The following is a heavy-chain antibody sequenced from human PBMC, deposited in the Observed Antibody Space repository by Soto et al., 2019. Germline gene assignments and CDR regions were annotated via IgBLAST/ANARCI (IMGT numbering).Heavy chain of an antibody. CDR1: GFTFDDYA. V-gene: IGHV3-9*03. CDR2: ISWNSGSI. J-gene: IGHJ4*02. Sequence: EVQLVESGGGLVQPGRSLRLSCAASGFTFDDYAMHWVRQAPGKGLEWVSGISWNSGSIGYADSVKGRFTISRDNAKNSLYLQMNSLRAEDMALYYCAKDLARADTAMVTTVDYWGQGTLVTVSS. D-gene: IGHD5-18*01. CDR3: AKDLARADTAMVTTVDY.